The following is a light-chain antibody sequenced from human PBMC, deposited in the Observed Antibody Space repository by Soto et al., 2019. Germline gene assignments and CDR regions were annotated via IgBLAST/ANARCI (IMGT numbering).Light chain of an antibody. V-gene: IGLV2-8*01. CDR1: YSDIGAYNY. J-gene: IGLJ1*01. CDR3: KSYAGSNTYV. Sequence: QSALTQPPSASGSPGQSVTIPCTGTYSDIGAYNYVSWYQQRPGEAPKLIIYEVVQRPSGVPDRFSGSKSGNTASLTVSGLQAADEADYFCKSYAGSNTYVFGSGTKVTVL. CDR2: EVV.